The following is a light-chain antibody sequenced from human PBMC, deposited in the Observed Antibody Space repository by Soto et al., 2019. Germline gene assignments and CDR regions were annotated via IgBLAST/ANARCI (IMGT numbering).Light chain of an antibody. J-gene: IGLJ1*01. CDR2: EVS. CDR1: SSDVGGYNY. Sequence: QSVLTQPASVSGSPGQSITISCTGTSSDVGGYNYVSWYQQHPGKAPKLMIYEVSNRPSGVSNLFSGSKTANTASLTISGLQAEDEADYYCSSYTSSSPLGVFGTGTKVTVL. V-gene: IGLV2-14*01. CDR3: SSYTSSSPLGV.